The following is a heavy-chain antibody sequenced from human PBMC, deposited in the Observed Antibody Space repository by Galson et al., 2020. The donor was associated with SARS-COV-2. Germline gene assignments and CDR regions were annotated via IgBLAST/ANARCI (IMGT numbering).Heavy chain of an antibody. CDR2: MNPNSGNT. V-gene: IGHV1-8*01. Sequence: ASVKVSCKASGYTFTSYDINWVRQATGQALEWMGWMNPNSGNTGYAQKFQGRVTMTRNTSISTAYMELSSLRSEDTAVYYCARALLRNQLLTLNYYYMDVWGKGTTVTVSS. J-gene: IGHJ6*03. CDR3: ARALLRNQLLTLNYYYMDV. D-gene: IGHD2-2*01. CDR1: GYTFTSYD.